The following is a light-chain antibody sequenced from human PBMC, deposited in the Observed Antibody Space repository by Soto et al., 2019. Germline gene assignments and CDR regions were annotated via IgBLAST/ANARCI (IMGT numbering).Light chain of an antibody. CDR1: HSVGNN. CDR2: ATS. V-gene: IGKV3-15*01. CDR3: QQYGDWPLT. J-gene: IGKJ4*01. Sequence: EMVLTQSPATLSVSPGERATHSCRASHSVGNNFAWYQQKPGQAPRLLIFATSTRATGVPARFSGSGSGTEFTLTISSLQSEDFAVYYCQQYGDWPLTFGGGAKVEIE.